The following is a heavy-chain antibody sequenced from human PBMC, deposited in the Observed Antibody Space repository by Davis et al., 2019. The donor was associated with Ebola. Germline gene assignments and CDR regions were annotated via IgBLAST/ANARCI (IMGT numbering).Heavy chain of an antibody. D-gene: IGHD2-2*01. J-gene: IGHJ6*03. CDR2: MNPNSGNT. CDR3: ARAGVVPAANRYYYYYMDV. CDR1: GYTFTSYD. V-gene: IGHV1-8*01. Sequence: ASVKVSCKASGYTFTSYDINWVRQATGQGLEWMGWMNPNSGNTGYAQKFQGRVAMTRNTSISTAYMELSSLRSEDTAVYYCARAGVVPAANRYYYYYMDVWGKGTTVTVSS.